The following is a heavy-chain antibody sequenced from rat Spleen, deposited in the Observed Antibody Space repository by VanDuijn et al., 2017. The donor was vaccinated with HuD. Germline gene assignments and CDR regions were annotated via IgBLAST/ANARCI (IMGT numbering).Heavy chain of an antibody. CDR2: ISYDGNNT. CDR3: ARPNYPGFNYFDY. Sequence: EVQLVESDGGLVQPGRSLKLSCAASGFTFSDYYMAWVRQAPTKGLEWVATISYDGNNTYYRDSVKGRFTISRDNAKRTLCLQMDSLRSEDTATYYCARPNYPGFNYFDYWGQGVMVTVSS. CDR1: GFTFSDYY. D-gene: IGHD1-4*01. V-gene: IGHV5-29*01. J-gene: IGHJ2*01.